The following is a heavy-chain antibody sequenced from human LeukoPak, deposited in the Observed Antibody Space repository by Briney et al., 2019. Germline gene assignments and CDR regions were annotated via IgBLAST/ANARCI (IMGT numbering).Heavy chain of an antibody. J-gene: IGHJ4*02. D-gene: IGHD1-26*01. V-gene: IGHV3-23*01. CDR3: AKDVGKWESLHFFDY. CDR2: ISGSGGST. CDR1: GFTFSSYA. Sequence: LPGGSLRLSCAASGFTFSSYAMSWVRQAPGKGLEWVSAISGSGGSTYYADSVTGRFTISRDNSRNTLYLQMNSLRGDDTAVYYCAKDVGKWESLHFFDYWGQGTLVTVSS.